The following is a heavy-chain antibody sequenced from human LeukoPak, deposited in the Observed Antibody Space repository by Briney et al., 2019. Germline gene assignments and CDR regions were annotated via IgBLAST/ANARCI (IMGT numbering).Heavy chain of an antibody. CDR3: ARALRYGSGSFTRFDP. CDR2: IYYGGST. D-gene: IGHD3-10*01. J-gene: IGHJ5*02. V-gene: IGHV4-31*03. CDR1: GGPISSGGYY. Sequence: SETLSLTCTVSGGPISSGGYYWSWIRQHPGKGLEWIGYIYYGGSTYYNPSLKSRVTISVDTSKNQFSLKLSSVTAADTAVYYCARALRYGSGSFTRFDPWGQGTLVTVSS.